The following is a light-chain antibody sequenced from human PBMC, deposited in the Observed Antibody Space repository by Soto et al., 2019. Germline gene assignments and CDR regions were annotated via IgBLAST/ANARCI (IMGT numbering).Light chain of an antibody. CDR1: QNLGTLY. J-gene: IGKJ5*01. Sequence: EIVLTQSPGTLSLSPGERGTLSCRASQNLGTLYLAWFQQKSGQAPRLLIYSASRRATGIPDRFTGSGSGTDFTLTINRVEPEDFAVYYCQQRHSWPITFGPGTRLEIK. V-gene: IGKV3-20*01. CDR3: QQRHSWPIT. CDR2: SAS.